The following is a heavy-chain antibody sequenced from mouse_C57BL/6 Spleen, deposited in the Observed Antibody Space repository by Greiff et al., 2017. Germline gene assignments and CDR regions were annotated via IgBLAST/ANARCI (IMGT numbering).Heavy chain of an antibody. D-gene: IGHD2-1*01. V-gene: IGHV14-1*01. J-gene: IGHJ3*01. CDR3: TTGLYGNF. CDR2: IDPEDGDT. Sequence: VQLQQSGAELVRPGASVKLSCTASGFNIKDYYMHWVKQRPEQGLEWIGRIDPEDGDTEYAPKFQGKATLTADKSSNTAYLQLSSLTSEDTAVYYCTTGLYGNFGGQGTLVTVSA. CDR1: GFNIKDYY.